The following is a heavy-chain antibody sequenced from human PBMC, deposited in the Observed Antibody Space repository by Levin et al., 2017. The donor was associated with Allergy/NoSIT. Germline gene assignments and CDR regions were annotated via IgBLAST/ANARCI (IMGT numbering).Heavy chain of an antibody. CDR3: ARHAEAAARKQVGWFDP. CDR1: GFTFSSYS. Sequence: GALRLSCAASGFTFSSYSMNWVRQAPGKGLEWVSSISSSSSYIYYADSVKGRFTISRDNAKNSLYLQMNSLRAEDTAVYYCARHAEAAARKQVGWFDPWGQGTLVTVSS. V-gene: IGHV3-21*01. J-gene: IGHJ5*02. CDR2: ISSSSSYI. D-gene: IGHD6-13*01.